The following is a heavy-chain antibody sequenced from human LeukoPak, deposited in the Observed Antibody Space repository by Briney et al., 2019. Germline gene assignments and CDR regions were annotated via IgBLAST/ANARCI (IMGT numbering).Heavy chain of an antibody. Sequence: GGSLRLSCAASGFTFSSYSMNWVRQAPGKGLEWVSSISSSSSCIYYADSVKGRFTIPRDNAKNSLYLQMNSLRAEDTAMYYCARVVAVAGRAFDIWGLGTMVTVSS. J-gene: IGHJ3*02. CDR3: ARVVAVAGRAFDI. D-gene: IGHD6-19*01. V-gene: IGHV3-21*01. CDR2: ISSSSSCI. CDR1: GFTFSSYS.